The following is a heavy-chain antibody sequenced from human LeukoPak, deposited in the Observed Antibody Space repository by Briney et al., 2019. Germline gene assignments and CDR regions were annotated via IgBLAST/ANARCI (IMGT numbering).Heavy chain of an antibody. CDR3: ASGFGVVTPFDP. V-gene: IGHV4-30-4*01. D-gene: IGHD3-3*01. CDR2: IYYSGST. CDR1: GGSISSGDYY. Sequence: SSETLSLTCTVSGGSISSGDYYWSWIRQPPGKGLEWIGYIYYSGSTYYNPSLKSRVTISVDTSKNQFSLKLSSVTAADTAVYYCASGFGVVTPFDPWGQGTLVTVSS. J-gene: IGHJ5*02.